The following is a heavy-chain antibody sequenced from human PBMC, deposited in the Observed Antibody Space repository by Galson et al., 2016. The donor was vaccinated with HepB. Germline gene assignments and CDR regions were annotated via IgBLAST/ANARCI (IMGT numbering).Heavy chain of an antibody. V-gene: IGHV6-1*01. D-gene: IGHD2-15*01. Sequence: CAISGDSVSSISVSWNWVRQSPSRGLEWLGRTYYRSRWYSDVANSVTSRVTISPDTSKNRFSLQMNSVTHDDTAVYFCVREPTLAGSATRALDVWGQGTMVTVSS. CDR1: GDSVSSISVS. CDR3: VREPTLAGSATRALDV. J-gene: IGHJ3*01. CDR2: TYYRSRWYS.